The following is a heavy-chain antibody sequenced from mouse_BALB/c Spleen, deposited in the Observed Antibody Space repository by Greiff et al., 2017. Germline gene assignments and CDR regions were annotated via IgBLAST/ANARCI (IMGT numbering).Heavy chain of an antibody. CDR1: GYTFTDYF. Sequence: QVQLQQSGPELVKPGASVKISCKASGYTFTDYFINWVKQKPGQGLEWIGWIYPVSGNTKYNEKFKGKATLTVDTSSSTAYMQLSSLTSEDTAVYFCARGGNYNWYFDVWGAGTTVTVSS. CDR3: ARGGNYNWYFDV. CDR2: IYPVSGNT. V-gene: IGHV1-84*02. J-gene: IGHJ1*01. D-gene: IGHD2-1*01.